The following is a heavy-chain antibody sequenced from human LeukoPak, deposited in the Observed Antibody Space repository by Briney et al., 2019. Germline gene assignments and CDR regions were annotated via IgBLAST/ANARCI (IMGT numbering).Heavy chain of an antibody. CDR2: INHSGST. CDR3: AGVVATIHYYYMDV. V-gene: IGHV4-34*01. J-gene: IGHJ6*03. D-gene: IGHD5-12*01. CDR1: GGSFSGYS. Sequence: SETLSLTRAVYGGSFSGYSWSWIRQTPRKGLEWIGEINHSGSTNYNPSLKSRVTISVDTSKNQFSLKLSSVTAADTAVYYCAGVVATIHYYYMDVWGKGTTVTVSS.